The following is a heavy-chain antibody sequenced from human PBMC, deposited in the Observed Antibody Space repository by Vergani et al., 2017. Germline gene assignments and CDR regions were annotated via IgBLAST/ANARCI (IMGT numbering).Heavy chain of an antibody. J-gene: IGHJ4*02. CDR1: GYTFTNYW. CDR3: ARLPRGLRGMSLEY. CDR2: IFPGDADT. V-gene: IGHV5-51*01. D-gene: IGHD3-10*01. Sequence: EVRLVQSGPEVKKPGESVKISCETSGYTFTNYWVACVRQRPGEGLEWMGLIFPGDADTRYSPSFEGQVTISADTSTSTAYVQWPSLKASDTAVYFCARLPRGLRGMSLEYWGQRTLVTVSS.